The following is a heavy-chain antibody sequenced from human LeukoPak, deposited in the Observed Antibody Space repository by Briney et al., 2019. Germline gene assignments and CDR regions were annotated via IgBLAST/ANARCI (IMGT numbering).Heavy chain of an antibody. CDR1: GFTFSSYG. CDR2: IWYDGSNK. D-gene: IGHD3-22*01. V-gene: IGHV3-33*03. J-gene: IGHJ4*02. Sequence: PGGSLRLSCAASGFTFSSYGMHWVRQAPGKGLEWVAVIWYDGSNKYYVDSVKGRFTISRDNAKNSLYLQMNSLRAEDTAVYYCARVTRTRSYYYDSSGSLFDYWGQGTLVTVSS. CDR3: ARVTRTRSYYYDSSGSLFDY.